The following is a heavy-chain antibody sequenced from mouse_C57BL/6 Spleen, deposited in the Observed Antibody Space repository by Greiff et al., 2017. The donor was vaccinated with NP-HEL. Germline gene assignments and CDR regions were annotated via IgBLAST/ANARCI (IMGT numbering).Heavy chain of an antibody. CDR1: GYTFTSYG. V-gene: IGHV1-81*01. J-gene: IGHJ2*01. Sequence: VQVVESGAELARPGASVKLSCKASGYTFTSYGISWVKQRTGQGLEWIGEIYPRSGNTYYNEKFKGKATLTADKSSSTAYMELRSLTSEDSAVYFCARFGITTVVAHFDYWGQGTTLTVSS. D-gene: IGHD1-1*01. CDR3: ARFGITTVVAHFDY. CDR2: IYPRSGNT.